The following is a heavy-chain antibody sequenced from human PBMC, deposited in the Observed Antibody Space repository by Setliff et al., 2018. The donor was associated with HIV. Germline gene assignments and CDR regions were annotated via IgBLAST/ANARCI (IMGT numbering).Heavy chain of an antibody. D-gene: IGHD1-26*01. CDR2: VCQRGGI. CDR3: VRNHEWALGT. J-gene: IGHJ5*02. Sequence: SETLSPTCAVSGDSINTPHCWSWVRQSLEKGLEWIGEVCQRGGINYNPYLWSRASISMDKPRNYFSLEMASMTAADTAVYFCVRNHEWALGTWGQGLLVTVSS. V-gene: IGHV4-4*02. CDR1: GDSINTPHC.